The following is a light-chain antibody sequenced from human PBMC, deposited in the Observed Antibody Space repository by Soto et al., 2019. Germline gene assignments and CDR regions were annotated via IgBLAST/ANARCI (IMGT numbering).Light chain of an antibody. Sequence: VFTQSPGTPSLSPGERATPSCRASQSVSSSYLAWYQQRRGQAHRLLIYGANSRATGIQDRFSGSGSGTDFTLTIRRLEPEDFAVYYCHQYGSSPATFGQGTKVDIK. J-gene: IGKJ1*01. CDR1: QSVSSSY. CDR2: GAN. V-gene: IGKV3-20*01. CDR3: HQYGSSPAT.